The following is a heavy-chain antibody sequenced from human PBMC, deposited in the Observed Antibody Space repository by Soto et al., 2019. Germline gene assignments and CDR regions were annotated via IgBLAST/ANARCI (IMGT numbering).Heavy chain of an antibody. Sequence: ASVKVSCKASGYTFTGYYMHWVRHAPGQGLEWMGWINPNSGGANYEQKFQGRVTMTRDTSISTAYMELSRLRPDETAVYYCARVLDYYFSSGYFNTYYFYFWGQGALGTGFS. CDR1: GYTFTGYY. V-gene: IGHV1-2*02. D-gene: IGHD3-22*01. CDR2: INPNSGGA. CDR3: ARVLDYYFSSGYFNTYYFYF. J-gene: IGHJ4*02.